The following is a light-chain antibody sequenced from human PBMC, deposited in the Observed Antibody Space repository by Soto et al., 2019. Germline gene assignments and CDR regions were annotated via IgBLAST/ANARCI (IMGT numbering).Light chain of an antibody. J-gene: IGLJ2*01. CDR3: SSYGGNNNLI. CDR2: DVN. Sequence: QSALTQPPSASGSPGQSVTISCTGTSSDVGGYNYVSWYQQHPGKAPKLIIYDVNKRPSGVPDRFSGSKSGSTASLTVSGLQAEDEADYYCSSYGGNNNLIFGGGTKLTVL. V-gene: IGLV2-8*01. CDR1: SSDVGGYNY.